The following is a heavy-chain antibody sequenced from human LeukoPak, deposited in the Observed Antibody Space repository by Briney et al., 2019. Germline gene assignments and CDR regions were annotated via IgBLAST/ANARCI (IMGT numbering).Heavy chain of an antibody. CDR3: ARGGAARLHFQN. D-gene: IGHD6-6*01. V-gene: IGHV4-59*01. CDR1: GGSISTYY. Sequence: SETLSLTCIVSGGSISTYYWNWIRQPPGKGLEWIGYIYHSGSTNYNPSLQSRVTISVDTSKNQFSLNLNSVTAADTAVYYCARGGAARLHFQNWGQGTLVTVS. CDR2: IYHSGST. J-gene: IGHJ1*01.